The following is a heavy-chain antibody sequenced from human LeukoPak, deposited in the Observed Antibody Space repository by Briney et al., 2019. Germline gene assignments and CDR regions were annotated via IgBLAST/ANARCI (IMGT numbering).Heavy chain of an antibody. CDR1: GFTFSSYG. V-gene: IGHV3-30*02. CDR3: AKESESYDSSGSTLDY. CDR2: IRYDGSNK. Sequence: GGSLRLSCTASGFTFSSYGMHWVRQAPGKGLDWVAFIRYDGSNKYYADSVRGRFTISRDNSKNTLYLQMNSLRAEDTAVYYCAKESESYDSSGSTLDYRGQGTLVTVSS. D-gene: IGHD3-22*01. J-gene: IGHJ4*02.